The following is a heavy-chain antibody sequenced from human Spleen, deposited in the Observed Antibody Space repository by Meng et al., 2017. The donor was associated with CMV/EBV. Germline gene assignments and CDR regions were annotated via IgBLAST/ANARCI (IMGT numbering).Heavy chain of an antibody. Sequence: GSLRLSCTVSGGSISDYYWSWIRQPPGKGLEWIGYIFYSGSTNYNPSLKSRVTMSVDTSKNQFSLKLSSVTAADTAVYYCASKYDFWSGYYSLPVFGMDVWGQGTTVTVSS. V-gene: IGHV4-59*01. CDR3: ASKYDFWSGYYSLPVFGMDV. D-gene: IGHD3-3*01. CDR1: GGSISDYY. J-gene: IGHJ6*02. CDR2: IFYSGST.